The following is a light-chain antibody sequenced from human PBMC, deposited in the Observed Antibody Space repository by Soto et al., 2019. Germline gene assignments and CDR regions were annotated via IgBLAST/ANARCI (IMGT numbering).Light chain of an antibody. CDR3: HQRQSWPRT. CDR1: QSVSSSY. J-gene: IGKJ1*01. Sequence: EIVLTQSPGTLSLSPGGRATLSCRASQSVSSSYLAWYQQKPGQAPRLLIYGASSRATGIPDRFSASGSGTDFTLTISDVQPEDFALYYCHQRQSWPRTFGQGTKVDIK. V-gene: IGKV3-20*01. CDR2: GAS.